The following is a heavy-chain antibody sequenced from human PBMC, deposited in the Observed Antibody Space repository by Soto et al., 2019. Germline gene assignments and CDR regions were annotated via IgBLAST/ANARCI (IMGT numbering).Heavy chain of an antibody. CDR2: IPDDGSNK. Sequence: GGSLRLSCAASGFTFSSYGMHWVRQAPGKGLEWVAVIPDDGSNKYYGGSVKGRFTISRDNSKNTLYLQMNSLRDEDTAVYYCENGRGRNYYYGIDVWGKGTKVTVS. CDR3: ENGRGRNYYYGIDV. CDR1: GFTFSSYG. J-gene: IGHJ6*04. V-gene: IGHV3-30*18.